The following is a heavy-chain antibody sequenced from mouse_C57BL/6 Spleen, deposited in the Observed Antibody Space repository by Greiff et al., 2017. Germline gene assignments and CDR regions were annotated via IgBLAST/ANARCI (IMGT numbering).Heavy chain of an antibody. CDR2: IDPSDSYT. CDR3: ARDSHYYGSSYGYFDV. Sequence: QVQLQQPGAELVKPGASVKLSCKASGYTFTSYWMQWVKQRPGQGLEWIGEIDPSDSYTNYNQKFKGKATLTVDTSSSTAYMQLSSLTSEDSAVYYCARDSHYYGSSYGYFDVWGTGTTVTVSS. J-gene: IGHJ1*03. CDR1: GYTFTSYW. V-gene: IGHV1-50*01. D-gene: IGHD1-1*01.